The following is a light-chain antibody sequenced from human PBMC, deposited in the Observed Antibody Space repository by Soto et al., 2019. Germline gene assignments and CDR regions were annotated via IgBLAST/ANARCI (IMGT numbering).Light chain of an antibody. J-gene: IGLJ3*02. CDR2: EVI. Sequence: QSALTQPASVSGSPGQSITISCTGSSSDVGGYSYVSWYQKYPGKAPKLMIYEVINRPSGVSNRFSGSKSGNTASLTISGLQADYEADYYCSSYTNSDTWVFGGETKLTVL. CDR3: SSYTNSDTWV. CDR1: SSDVGGYSY. V-gene: IGLV2-14*01.